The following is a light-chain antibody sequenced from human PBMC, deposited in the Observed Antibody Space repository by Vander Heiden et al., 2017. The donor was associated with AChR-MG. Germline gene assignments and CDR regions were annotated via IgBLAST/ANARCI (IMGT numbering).Light chain of an antibody. J-gene: IGKJ3*01. CDR1: QSISSY. V-gene: IGKV1-39*01. CDR2: AAS. Sequence: DIQMTQSPPSLSASVGDRVTITCRASQSISSYLNWYQQKPGKAPKLLIYAASSLQSGVPSRFSGSGSGTDFTLTISRLQPEDFATYYCQQSYSTPHFGPGTKVDIK. CDR3: QQSYSTPH.